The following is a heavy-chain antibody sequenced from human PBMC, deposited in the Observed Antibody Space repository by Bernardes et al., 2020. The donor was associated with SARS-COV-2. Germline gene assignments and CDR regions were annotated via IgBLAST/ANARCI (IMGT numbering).Heavy chain of an antibody. Sequence: ASVKVSCKASGFTFTNYALHWVRQAPGQSLEWMAWINAGNGIAKYSQRFQGRLIITRDTSASTAYMELSSLTSEDTAVYYCARDRGLLSWFGDVWGQGTTVTVSS. CDR1: GFTFTNYA. D-gene: IGHD3-10*01. CDR3: ARDRGLLSWFGDV. V-gene: IGHV1-3*01. J-gene: IGHJ6*02. CDR2: INAGNGIA.